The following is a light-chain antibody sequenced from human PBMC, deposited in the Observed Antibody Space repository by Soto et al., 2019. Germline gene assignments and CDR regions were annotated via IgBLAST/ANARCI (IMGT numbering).Light chain of an antibody. CDR3: QQYNNWPPDRT. Sequence: EIVMTQSPATLSVSPGERATLSCRASQSVSSNLAWYQQKPGQAPMLLIYGASTRATGIPARFSGSVSGTEFTLTISSLQSEDFAIYFCQQYNNWPPDRTFGQGTKVEIK. CDR2: GAS. CDR1: QSVSSN. V-gene: IGKV3-15*01. J-gene: IGKJ1*01.